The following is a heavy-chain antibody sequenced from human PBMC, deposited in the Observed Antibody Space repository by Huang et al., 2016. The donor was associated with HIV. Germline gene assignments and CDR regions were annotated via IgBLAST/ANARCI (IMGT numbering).Heavy chain of an antibody. J-gene: IGHJ4*02. CDR2: ISSSSVYI. CDR1: GFTFSSYS. CDR3: ARGGLRRDDY. D-gene: IGHD3-16*01. Sequence: EVQLVESGGGLVKPGGYLRLSCAASGFTFSSYSMNWVRQAPGKGLEWVSSISSSSVYIYYADSVKGRFTISRDNAKNSLYLQMNSLRAEDTAVYYCARGGLRRDDYWGQGTLVTVSS. V-gene: IGHV3-21*01.